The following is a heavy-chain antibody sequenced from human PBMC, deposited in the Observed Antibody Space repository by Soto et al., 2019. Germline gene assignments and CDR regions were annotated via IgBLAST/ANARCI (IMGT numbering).Heavy chain of an antibody. CDR1: GYTFTSYG. CDR3: XXXXXXXXY. J-gene: IGHJ4*02. V-gene: IGHV1-18*01. Sequence: QVQLVQSGAEVKKPGASVKVSCKASGYTFTSYGIXXXXQAXGQGLEWMGWISAYNXNTXYAQKLQGRVTMTTDTXXXXXXXXXXXXXXXXXXXXXXXXXXXXXXYWGQGTLVTVSS. CDR2: ISAYNXNT.